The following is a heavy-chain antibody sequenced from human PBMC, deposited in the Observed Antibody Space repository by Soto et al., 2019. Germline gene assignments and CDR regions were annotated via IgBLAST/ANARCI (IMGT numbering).Heavy chain of an antibody. CDR2: VSSNGRIT. V-gene: IGHV3-30*18. CDR1: GFTFSNYG. D-gene: IGHD2-2*01. Sequence: QVQLVESGGGVVQPGGSLRRSCAASGFTFSNYGMHWVRQTPGKGLAWVAVVSSNGRITVYDDSVKGRFNSSRDNVKNTLYLQMTSLRSDDTAVYYCAKEGELMGRTAALSFDYWGQGSLVTVSS. CDR3: AKEGELMGRTAALSFDY. J-gene: IGHJ4*02.